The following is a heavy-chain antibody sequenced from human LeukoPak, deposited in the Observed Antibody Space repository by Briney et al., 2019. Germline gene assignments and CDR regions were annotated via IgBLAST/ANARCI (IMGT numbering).Heavy chain of an antibody. CDR2: INYSGST. CDR1: GGSFSGYY. CDR3: ARTYSSNWYEGNWFDP. J-gene: IGHJ5*02. Sequence: SETLSLTCAVYGGSFSGYYWSWIRQPPGKGLEWIGEINYSGSTNYNPSLKSQVTISVDTSKNQFSLKLSSVTAADTAVYYCARTYSSNWYEGNWFDPWGQGTLVTVSS. D-gene: IGHD6-13*01. V-gene: IGHV4-34*01.